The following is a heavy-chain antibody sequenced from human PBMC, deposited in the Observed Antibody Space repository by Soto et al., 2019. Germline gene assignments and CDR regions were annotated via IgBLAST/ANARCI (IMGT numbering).Heavy chain of an antibody. CDR3: AREAVGAGRRAFDI. Sequence: ASVKVSCKASGYTFTSYAMHWVRPAPGQRLEWMGWINAGNGNTKYSQKCQGRVTITRDTSASTAYMELSSLRSEDTAVYYCAREAVGAGRRAFDIWGQGTMVTVSS. CDR1: GYTFTSYA. D-gene: IGHD1-26*01. CDR2: INAGNGNT. V-gene: IGHV1-3*01. J-gene: IGHJ3*02.